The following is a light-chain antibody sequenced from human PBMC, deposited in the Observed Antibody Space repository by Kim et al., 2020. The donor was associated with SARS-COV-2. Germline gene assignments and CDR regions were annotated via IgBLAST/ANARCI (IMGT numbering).Light chain of an antibody. Sequence: SYELTQPPSVSVSPGQTASITCSGDKLGDKYACWYQQKPGQSPVLVIYQDSKRLSGIPERFPGSNSGNTATLTISGTQAMDEADYYCKAWDSSTWVFGGG. J-gene: IGLJ3*02. CDR3: KAWDSSTWV. CDR1: KLGDKY. CDR2: QDS. V-gene: IGLV3-1*01.